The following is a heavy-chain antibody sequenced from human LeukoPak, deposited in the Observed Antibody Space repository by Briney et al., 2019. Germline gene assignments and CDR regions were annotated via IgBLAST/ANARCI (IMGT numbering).Heavy chain of an antibody. V-gene: IGHV3-30*03. CDR2: ISYEGSIK. Sequence: GGSLRLSCAASGFTFSSHGMHWVRQAPGKGLEWVAVISYEGSIKYYADSVKGRFTISRDNSKNTLYLQMNSLRAEDTAVYYCARAPPPVVGATRPWYYGMDVWGQGTTVTVSS. CDR1: GFTFSSHG. CDR3: ARAPPPVVGATRPWYYGMDV. J-gene: IGHJ6*02. D-gene: IGHD1-26*01.